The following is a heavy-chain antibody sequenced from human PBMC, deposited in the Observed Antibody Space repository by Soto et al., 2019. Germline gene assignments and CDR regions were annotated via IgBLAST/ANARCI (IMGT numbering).Heavy chain of an antibody. CDR2: INAGNGNT. V-gene: IGHV1-3*01. J-gene: IGHJ4*02. Sequence: GASVKVSCKASGYTFTSYAMHWVRQAPGQRLEWMGWINAGNGNTKYSQKFQGRVTITRDTSAGTAYMELSSLRSEDTAVYYCAESHCSSTSCYRPFDYWGQGTLVTVSS. D-gene: IGHD2-2*01. CDR3: AESHCSSTSCYRPFDY. CDR1: GYTFTSYA.